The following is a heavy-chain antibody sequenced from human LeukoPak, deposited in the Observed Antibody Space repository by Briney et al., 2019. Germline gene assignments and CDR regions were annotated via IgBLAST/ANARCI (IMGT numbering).Heavy chain of an antibody. V-gene: IGHV3-7*01. J-gene: IGHJ4*02. CDR2: IKQDGSGK. Sequence: GGSLRLSCAASGFTFSSYWMSWVRQAPGNGLEWVANIKQDGSGKYYVDSVKGRFTISRDNAKNSLYLQMNSLRAEDTAVYYCARVPWDTAMAPFDYWGQGTLVTVSS. D-gene: IGHD5-18*01. CDR3: ARVPWDTAMAPFDY. CDR1: GFTFSSYW.